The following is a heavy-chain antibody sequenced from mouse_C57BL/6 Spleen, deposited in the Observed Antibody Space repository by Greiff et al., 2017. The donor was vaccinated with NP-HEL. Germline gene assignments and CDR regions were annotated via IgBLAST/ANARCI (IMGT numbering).Heavy chain of an antibody. Sequence: VQLQESGAELVKPGASVKISCKASGYAFSSYWMNWVKQRPGKGLEWIGQIYPGDGDTNYNGKFKGKATLTADKSSSTAYMQLSSLTSEDSAVYFCARGDDGYPPFAYWGQGTLVTVSA. J-gene: IGHJ3*01. D-gene: IGHD2-3*01. V-gene: IGHV1-80*01. CDR2: IYPGDGDT. CDR1: GYAFSSYW. CDR3: ARGDDGYPPFAY.